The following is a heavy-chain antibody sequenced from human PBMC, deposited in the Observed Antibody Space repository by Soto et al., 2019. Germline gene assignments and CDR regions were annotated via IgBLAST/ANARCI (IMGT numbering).Heavy chain of an antibody. CDR2: IWYDGSNK. D-gene: IGHD3-10*01. Sequence: QVQLVESGGGVVQPGRSLRLSCAASGFTFSSYGMHWVRQAPGKGLEWVAVIWYDGSNKYYADSVKGRFTISRDNSKNTLYLQMNSLRAEDTAVYYCARDGVLWFGESGYYYYGMDVW. CDR1: GFTFSSYG. V-gene: IGHV3-33*01. CDR3: ARDGVLWFGESGYYYYGMDV. J-gene: IGHJ6*01.